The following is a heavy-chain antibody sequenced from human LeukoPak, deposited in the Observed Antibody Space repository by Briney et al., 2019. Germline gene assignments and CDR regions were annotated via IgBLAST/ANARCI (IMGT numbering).Heavy chain of an antibody. CDR1: GFTFSDYA. CDR2: ISGSGVMT. CDR3: AKDRSIGTYYTFDH. Sequence: GGSPRLSCAASGFTFSDYAMTWVRQAPGKGREWVATISGSGVMTYYADSVKGRFTVSGDNSKNTVYLQMSSLTAADTAVYYCAKDRSIGTYYTFDHWGQGTLVTVSS. J-gene: IGHJ4*02. V-gene: IGHV3-23*01. D-gene: IGHD1-26*01.